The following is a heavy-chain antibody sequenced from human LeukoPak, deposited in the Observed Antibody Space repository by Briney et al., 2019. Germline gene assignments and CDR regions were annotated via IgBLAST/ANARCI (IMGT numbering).Heavy chain of an antibody. CDR1: GGSFSGYY. V-gene: IGHV4-34*01. CDR2: INHSGST. Sequence: SETLSLTCAVYGGSFSGYYWSWIRQPRGKGLEWIGEINHSGSTNYNPSLKSRVTISVDTSKNQFSLKLSSVTAADTAVYYCARRLCGGDCYLEDYWGQGTLVTVSS. J-gene: IGHJ4*02. CDR3: ARRLCGGDCYLEDY. D-gene: IGHD2-21*02.